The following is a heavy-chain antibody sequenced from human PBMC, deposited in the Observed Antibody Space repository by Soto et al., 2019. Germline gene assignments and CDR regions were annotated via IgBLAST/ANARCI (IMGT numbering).Heavy chain of an antibody. CDR3: ARGPGAYYDILTGYYKDAFDI. Sequence: EVQLVETGGGLIQPGGSLRLSCAASGFTVSSNYMSWVRQAPGKGLEWVSVIYSGGSTYYADSVKGRFTISRDNSKNTLYLQMNSLRAEDTAVYYCARGPGAYYDILTGYYKDAFDIWGQGTMVTVSS. J-gene: IGHJ3*02. CDR2: IYSGGST. V-gene: IGHV3-53*02. CDR1: GFTVSSNY. D-gene: IGHD3-9*01.